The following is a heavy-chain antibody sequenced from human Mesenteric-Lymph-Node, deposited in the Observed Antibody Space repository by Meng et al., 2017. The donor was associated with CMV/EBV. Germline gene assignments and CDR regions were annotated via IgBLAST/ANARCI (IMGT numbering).Heavy chain of an antibody. CDR1: GYTFIDYY. D-gene: IGHD3-9*01. J-gene: IGHJ4*02. CDR2: INPKTGGR. V-gene: IGHV1-2*06. Sequence: QEQLVQSGAEVKKPGASVRVSCKASGYTFIDYYINWGRQAPGQGLEWMGRINPKTGGRSYAQNFQGRVTMTRDTSINTAYMEVNRLNSDDTAMYYCARDRDTDWYSPFDYWGPGTLVTVSS. CDR3: ARDRDTDWYSPFDY.